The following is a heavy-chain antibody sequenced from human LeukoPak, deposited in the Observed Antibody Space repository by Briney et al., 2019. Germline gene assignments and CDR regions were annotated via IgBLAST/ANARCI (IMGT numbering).Heavy chain of an antibody. J-gene: IGHJ4*02. CDR3: ARDLIPPGYFDY. V-gene: IGHV1-69*13. D-gene: IGHD3-16*01. Sequence: GASVKVSCKASGGTFSSYAISWVRQAPGQGLEWMGGIIPIFGTANYAQKFQGRVTITADESTSTAYMELSSLRSEDTAVYYCARDLIPPGYFDYWGQGTLSPSPQ. CDR2: IIPIFGTA. CDR1: GGTFSSYA.